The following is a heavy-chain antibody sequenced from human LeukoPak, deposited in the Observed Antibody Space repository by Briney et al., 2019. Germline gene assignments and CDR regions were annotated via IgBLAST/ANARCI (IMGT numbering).Heavy chain of an antibody. CDR1: GGSNY. CDR3: ARHSNWNAGVDWFDP. V-gene: IGHV4-59*08. J-gene: IGHJ5*02. CDR2: IHYSGSP. D-gene: IGHD1-20*01. Sequence: PSETLSLTCTVSGGSNYWSWIRQPPGKGLEWIGYIHYSGSPNYNPSLKSRVTISIDTSKNQFSLRLNSVTAEDTAVYYCARHSNWNAGVDWFDPWGQGTQVTVSS.